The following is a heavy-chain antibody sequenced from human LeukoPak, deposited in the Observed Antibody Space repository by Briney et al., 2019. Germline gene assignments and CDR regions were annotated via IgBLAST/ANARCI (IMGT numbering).Heavy chain of an antibody. D-gene: IGHD3-3*01. CDR1: GYSFNRYW. CDR2: IYPGDSDT. Sequence: GESLKISCQGSGYSFNRYWIGWVRQLPVKGLEWKGMIYPGDSDTRYRPSVQGQVTISADKSISTAYLQWSSLKASDTAMYYCARPHYDFWSGYSGNSYGMDVWGQGTTVTVSS. CDR3: ARPHYDFWSGYSGNSYGMDV. V-gene: IGHV5-51*01. J-gene: IGHJ6*02.